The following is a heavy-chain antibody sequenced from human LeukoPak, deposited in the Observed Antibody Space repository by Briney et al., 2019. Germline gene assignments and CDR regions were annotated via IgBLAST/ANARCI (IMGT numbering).Heavy chain of an antibody. CDR3: ATPYDFWSGYSY. CDR2: IYTSGST. D-gene: IGHD3-3*01. Sequence: SETLSLTCTVSGGSISSHYWSWIRQPAGKGLEWIGRIYTSGSTNYNPSLKSRVTMSVDTSKNQFSLKLSSVTAADTAVYYCATPYDFWSGYSYWGQGTLVTVSS. J-gene: IGHJ4*02. CDR1: GGSISSHY. V-gene: IGHV4-4*07.